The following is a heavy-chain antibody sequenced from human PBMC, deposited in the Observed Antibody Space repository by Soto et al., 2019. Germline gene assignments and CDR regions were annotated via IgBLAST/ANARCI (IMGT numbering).Heavy chain of an antibody. Sequence: QVQLQESGPGLVKPSETLSLTCTVSGGSVSSESYYWSWIRQPPGKGLEWIGYIYYSGSTKYNPSLKSRVTISVDTSKNQFSLKLSSVTAADTAVYYCARDHGWGVVTPKWDNWFDPWGQGTLVTVSS. V-gene: IGHV4-61*01. J-gene: IGHJ5*02. CDR2: IYYSGST. CDR1: GGSVSSESYY. D-gene: IGHD2-21*02. CDR3: ARDHGWGVVTPKWDNWFDP.